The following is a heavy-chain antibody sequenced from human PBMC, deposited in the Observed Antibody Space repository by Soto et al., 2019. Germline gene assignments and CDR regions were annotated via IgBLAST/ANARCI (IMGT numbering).Heavy chain of an antibody. V-gene: IGHV1-18*01. CDR2: ISAYNGNT. Sequence: AAVPVSYEASRYSVTSSGIICGRQAPGQVLEWMGWISAYNGNTNYAQKLQGRVTMTTDTSTSTAYMELRSLRSDDTAVYYCARDRESYRLAAAGQASNWGQGTLVPVYS. CDR1: RYSVTSSG. J-gene: IGHJ4*02. D-gene: IGHD6-13*01. CDR3: ARDRESYRLAAAGQASN.